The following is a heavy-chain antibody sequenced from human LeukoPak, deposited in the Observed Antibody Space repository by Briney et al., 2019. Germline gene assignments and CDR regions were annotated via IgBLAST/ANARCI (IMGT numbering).Heavy chain of an antibody. J-gene: IGHJ4*02. CDR3: TTDYYGSGSYYLPGY. CDR2: IKSKTDGGTT. V-gene: IGHV3-15*01. D-gene: IGHD3-10*01. CDR1: GFTFSSYA. Sequence: GGSLRLSCAASGFTFSSYAMHWVRQAPGKGLEWVGRIKSKTDGGTTVYAAPVKGRFTISRDDSKNTLYLQMNSLKTEDTAVYYCTTDYYGSGSYYLPGYWGQGTLVTVSS.